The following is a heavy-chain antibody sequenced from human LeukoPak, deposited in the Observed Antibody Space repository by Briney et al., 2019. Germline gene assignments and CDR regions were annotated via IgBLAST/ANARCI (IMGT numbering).Heavy chain of an antibody. J-gene: IGHJ4*02. D-gene: IGHD5-18*01. CDR2: INPNDRTT. V-gene: IGHV1-46*01. Sequence: GASVKVSCKASGYTFISYYMHWVRQAPGQGLEWVGVINPNDRTTSYAQNFQGRVTMTRDTSTNTVYMELSSLRSEDTALYYCARSYDDTASYFWGQGTLVTVSP. CDR3: ARSYDDTASYF. CDR1: GYTFISYY.